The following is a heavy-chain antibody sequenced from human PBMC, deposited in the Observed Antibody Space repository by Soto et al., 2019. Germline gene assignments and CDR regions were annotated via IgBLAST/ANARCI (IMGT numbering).Heavy chain of an antibody. J-gene: IGHJ6*03. CDR2: ISSSGSTI. CDR3: ARDGCSSTRCYGNYYYYYIDV. V-gene: IGHV3-11*01. Sequence: QVQLVESGGGLVKPGGSLRLSCAASGFTFSDYYMSWIRQAPGKGLEWVSYISSSGSTIYYADSVKGRFTISRDNAKNPHDLQMNSLRAQDTAVYYCARDGCSSTRCYGNYYYYYIDVWGLGTPVTVSS. CDR1: GFTFSDYY. D-gene: IGHD2-2*01.